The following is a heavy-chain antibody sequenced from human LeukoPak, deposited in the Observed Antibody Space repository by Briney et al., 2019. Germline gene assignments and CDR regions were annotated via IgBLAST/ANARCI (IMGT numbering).Heavy chain of an antibody. CDR3: AKYYGDYRPFDY. Sequence: GGSLRLSCAASGFTFSSYGMHWVRQAPGKGLEWVAFIRYDGSNKYYADSVKGRFTISRDNSKNTLYLQMNSLRAEDTAVYYCAKYYGDYRPFDYWGQGTLVTVSS. D-gene: IGHD4-17*01. J-gene: IGHJ4*02. CDR2: IRYDGSNK. CDR1: GFTFSSYG. V-gene: IGHV3-30*02.